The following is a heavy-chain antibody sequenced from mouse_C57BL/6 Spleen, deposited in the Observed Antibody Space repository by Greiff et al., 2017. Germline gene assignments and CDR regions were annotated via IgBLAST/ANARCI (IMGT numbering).Heavy chain of an antibody. V-gene: IGHV1-72*01. Sequence: QVQLQQPGAELVKPGASVKLSCKASGYTFTSYWMHWVKQRPGRGLEWIGRIDPNSGGTKYNEKFTSKATLTVDKPSSTAYMQLSSLTSEDSAVYDWARCRDGNYEDWYFDVWGTGTTVTVSS. CDR2: IDPNSGGT. CDR3: ARCRDGNYEDWYFDV. CDR1: GYTFTSYW. D-gene: IGHD2-1*01. J-gene: IGHJ1*03.